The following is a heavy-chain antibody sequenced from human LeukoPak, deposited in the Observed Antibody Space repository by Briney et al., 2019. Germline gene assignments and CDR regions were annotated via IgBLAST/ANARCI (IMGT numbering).Heavy chain of an antibody. CDR2: IYYSGST. V-gene: IGHV4-61*05. CDR1: GGSISTSRYY. Sequence: SETLSLTCTVSGGSISTSRYYWGWIRQPPGKGLEWIGYIYYSGSTNCNPSLKSRVTISVDTSKNQFSLKLSSVTAADTAVYYCARVSIARAFDIWGQGTMVTVSS. J-gene: IGHJ3*02. CDR3: ARVSIARAFDI. D-gene: IGHD3-22*01.